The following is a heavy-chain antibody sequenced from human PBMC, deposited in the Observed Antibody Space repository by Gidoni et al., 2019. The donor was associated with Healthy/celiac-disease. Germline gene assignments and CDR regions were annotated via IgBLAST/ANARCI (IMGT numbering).Heavy chain of an antibody. V-gene: IGHV3-9*01. Sequence: EVQLVESGGGLVQPGRSLRLSCAASGFTFDDYTMHWVRQAPGKGLEWVSGISWNSGSIGYADSVKGRFTISRDNAKNSLYLQMNSLRAEDTALYYCAKDVGAGPEYYFDYWGQGTLVTVSS. CDR2: ISWNSGSI. CDR1: GFTFDDYT. D-gene: IGHD3-16*01. CDR3: AKDVGAGPEYYFDY. J-gene: IGHJ4*02.